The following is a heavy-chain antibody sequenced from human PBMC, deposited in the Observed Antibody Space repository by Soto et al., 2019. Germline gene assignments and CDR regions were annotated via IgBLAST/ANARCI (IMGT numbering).Heavy chain of an antibody. V-gene: IGHV1-18*01. CDR1: GYTFTSYG. D-gene: IGHD2-2*01. CDR3: ARDPRKAMVVVPAATDYYGMDV. Sequence: QVQLVQSGAEVKKPGASVKVSCKASGYTFTSYGISWVRQAPGQGLEWMGWISAYNGNTNYAQKPQGRVTMTPDTATSTAYMVLRSLRSDDTAVYYCARDPRKAMVVVPAATDYYGMDVWGQGTTVTVSS. CDR2: ISAYNGNT. J-gene: IGHJ6*02.